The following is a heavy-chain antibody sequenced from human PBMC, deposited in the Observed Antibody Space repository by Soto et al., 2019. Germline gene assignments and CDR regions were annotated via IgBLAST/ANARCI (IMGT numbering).Heavy chain of an antibody. CDR2: ISSSSSTI. CDR3: ARIRYGSGSYYTYAFDI. D-gene: IGHD3-10*01. Sequence: GGSLRLSCAASGFTFSSYSMNWVRQAPGKGLEWVSYISSSSSTIYYADSVKGRFTISRDNAKNSLYLQMNSLRAEDTAVYYCARIRYGSGSYYTYAFDIWGQGTMVTVSS. V-gene: IGHV3-48*01. CDR1: GFTFSSYS. J-gene: IGHJ3*02.